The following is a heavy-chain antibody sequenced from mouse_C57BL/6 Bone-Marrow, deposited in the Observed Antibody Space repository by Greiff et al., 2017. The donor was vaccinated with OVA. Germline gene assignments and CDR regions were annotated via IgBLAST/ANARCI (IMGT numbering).Heavy chain of an antibody. CDR3: AQPYYCSSRSYAMDY. J-gene: IGHJ4*01. CDR1: GYTFTNYW. CDR2: IHPNSGST. Sequence: VQLQQPGAELVKPGASVKLSCKASGYTFTNYWMHWVKQRPGQGLEWIGLIHPNSGSTNYNEKFKSKATLTVEQSSSTAYMHLHILTSEDSAVYYCAQPYYCSSRSYAMDYWGQGTSVTVSS. V-gene: IGHV1-64*01. D-gene: IGHD1-1*01.